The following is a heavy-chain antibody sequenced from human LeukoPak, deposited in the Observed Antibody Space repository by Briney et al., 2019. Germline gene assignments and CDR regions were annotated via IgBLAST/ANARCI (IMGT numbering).Heavy chain of an antibody. J-gene: IGHJ5*02. D-gene: IGHD5-24*01. CDR3: ATDHSMANTAWWFDP. CDR1: GYTFSSYY. V-gene: IGHV1-46*01. CDR2: IIPSDGFT. Sequence: GASVKVSCKASGYTFSSYYVHWVRQAPGQGLEWMGMIIPSDGFTSYAQKFQGRVTMTRDMSTSTVYMELSSLRSEDTAFYYCATDHSMANTAWWFDPWGQGTLVTVSS.